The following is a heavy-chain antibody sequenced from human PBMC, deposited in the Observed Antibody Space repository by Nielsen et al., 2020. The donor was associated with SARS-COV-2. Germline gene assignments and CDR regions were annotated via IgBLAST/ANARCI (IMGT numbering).Heavy chain of an antibody. CDR2: INHSGST. CDR3: ARGFPQGPVAMWGSYYYYYMDV. J-gene: IGHJ6*03. Sequence: SETLSLTCTVSGGSISSGGYYWSWIRQPPGKGLEWLGEINHSGSTNYNPSLKSRVTISVDTSKNQFSLKLSSVTAADTAVYYCARGFPQGPVAMWGSYYYYYMDVWGKGTTVTVSS. V-gene: IGHV4-39*07. CDR1: GGSISSGGYY. D-gene: IGHD2-2*01.